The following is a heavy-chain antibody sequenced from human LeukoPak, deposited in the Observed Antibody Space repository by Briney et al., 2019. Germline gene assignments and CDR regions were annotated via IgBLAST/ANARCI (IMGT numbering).Heavy chain of an antibody. CDR3: AKVVARQQVDY. V-gene: IGHV3-23*01. CDR1: GFTFSSHA. J-gene: IGHJ4*02. Sequence: SGGSLRLSCAASGFTFSSHAMSWVLQAPGKGLEWVSAISGSGGSTYYADSVKGRFTISRDNSKNTLYLQMNSLRAEDTAVYYCAKVVARQQVDYWGQGTLVTVSS. CDR2: ISGSGGST. D-gene: IGHD6-13*01.